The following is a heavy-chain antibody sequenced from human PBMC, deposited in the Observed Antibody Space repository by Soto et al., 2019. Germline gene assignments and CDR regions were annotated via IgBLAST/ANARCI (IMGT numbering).Heavy chain of an antibody. J-gene: IGHJ4*02. V-gene: IGHV3-23*01. D-gene: IGHD6-19*01. CDR1: GFTFSSYA. Sequence: EVQLLESGGGLVQPGRSLRLSCAASGFTFSSYAMNWVRQAPGKGLEWVSAMSGTGGSTYYVDSVKGRFTISSDNSMNPLYLQLFTLSVAATAVFSWAKAGFSSCWSTSYFDHWGRGTGVPVSS. CDR3: AKAGFSSCWSTSYFDH. CDR2: MSGTGGST.